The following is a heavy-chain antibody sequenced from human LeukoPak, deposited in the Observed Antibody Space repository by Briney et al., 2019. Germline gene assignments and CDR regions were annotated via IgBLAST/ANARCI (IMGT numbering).Heavy chain of an antibody. V-gene: IGHV3-30*04. Sequence: GRSLRLSCAASGFTFSTYVMHWVRQAPGEGLEWLTVISYNGSHQYYSDSVRGRFTISRDNSRNSVFLQINRLRPEDTAVYYCATSIRRITISSWGQGTLVTVSS. J-gene: IGHJ4*02. D-gene: IGHD3-3*01. CDR1: GFTFSTYV. CDR3: ATSIRRITISS. CDR2: ISYNGSHQ.